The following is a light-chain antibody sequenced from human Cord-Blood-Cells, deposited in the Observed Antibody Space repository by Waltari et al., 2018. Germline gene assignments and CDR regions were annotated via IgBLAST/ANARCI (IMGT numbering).Light chain of an antibody. Sequence: QSALTQPASVSGSPGQSITISCTGTSSDVGRYNLVSWYQQHPGKAPKLMIYEGSKRRSGVSSRVSGSKSGNTASLTISGLQAEDEADYYCCSYAGSSTFHVVFGGGTKLTVL. J-gene: IGLJ2*01. CDR2: EGS. CDR3: CSYAGSSTFHVV. CDR1: SSDVGRYNL. V-gene: IGLV2-23*03.